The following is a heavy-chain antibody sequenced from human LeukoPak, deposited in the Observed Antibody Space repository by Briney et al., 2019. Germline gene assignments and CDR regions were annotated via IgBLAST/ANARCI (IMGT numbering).Heavy chain of an antibody. Sequence: GGSLRLSCRASGFTFGYHWMAWVRQAPGQGLEWVANIHQLGSEKYYLDSVKGRFTVSRDNANNILFLQMDSLSGEDTAVYYCARGSEEYNYGAFSDYWGQGTLVTVSS. V-gene: IGHV3-7*01. CDR3: ARGSEEYNYGAFSDY. CDR1: GFTFGYHW. CDR2: IHQLGSEK. J-gene: IGHJ4*02. D-gene: IGHD4/OR15-4a*01.